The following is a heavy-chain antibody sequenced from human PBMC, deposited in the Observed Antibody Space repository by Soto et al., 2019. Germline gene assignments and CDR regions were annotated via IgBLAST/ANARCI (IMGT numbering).Heavy chain of an antibody. J-gene: IGHJ4*02. CDR1: GGTFSSYA. V-gene: IGHV1-69*13. CDR2: IIPIFGTA. Sequence: ASVKVSCKASGGTFSSYAISWVRQAPGQGLEWMGGIIPIFGTANYAQKFQGRVTITADESTSTAYMELSSLRSEDTAVYYCARSEKVVVSNAFDYWGQGTGVTVS. CDR3: ARSEKVVVSNAFDY. D-gene: IGHD3-22*01.